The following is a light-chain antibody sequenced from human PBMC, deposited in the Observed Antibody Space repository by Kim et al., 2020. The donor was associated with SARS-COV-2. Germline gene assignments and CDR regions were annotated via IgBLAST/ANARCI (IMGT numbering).Light chain of an antibody. CDR2: GKN. J-gene: IGLJ2*01. CDR1: SLRSYY. Sequence: SSELTQDPAVSVALGQTVRITCQGDSLRSYYATWYQQKPGQAPIVVIYGKNNRPSGIPDRFSGSSSGNTASLTITGTQAGDEADSYFNSRDSNDNGVFGGGTQLTVL. CDR3: NSRDSNDNGV. V-gene: IGLV3-19*01.